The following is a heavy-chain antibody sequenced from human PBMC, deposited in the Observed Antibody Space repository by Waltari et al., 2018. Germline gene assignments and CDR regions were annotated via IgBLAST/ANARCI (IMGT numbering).Heavy chain of an antibody. J-gene: IGHJ4*02. CDR1: GGTFSSYA. CDR3: ARVFESIGDPYYFDY. D-gene: IGHD6-6*01. Sequence: QVQLVQSGAEVKKPGSSVKVSCKASGGTFSSYAISWVRQAPGQGLEWMGGIIPIFGPANSAQTFQGRVTITADESTSTAYLELSSLRSEDTAVYYCARVFESIGDPYYFDYWGQGTLVTVSS. CDR2: IIPIFGPA. V-gene: IGHV1-69*13.